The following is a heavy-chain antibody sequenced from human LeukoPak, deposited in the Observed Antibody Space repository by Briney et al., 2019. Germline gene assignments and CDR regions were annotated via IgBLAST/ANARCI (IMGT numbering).Heavy chain of an antibody. CDR2: IKQDGSEE. CDR3: ARSKGASGWYVPGTDFDY. D-gene: IGHD6-13*01. Sequence: GGSLRLSCAASGFTFSNYWMSWVRQAPGKGLEWVANIKQDGSEEDHVDSVRGRFTISRDNAKNSLSLQMSSLRAEDTAVYYCARSKGASGWYVPGTDFDYWGQGTLVTVSS. V-gene: IGHV3-7*01. J-gene: IGHJ4*02. CDR1: GFTFSNYW.